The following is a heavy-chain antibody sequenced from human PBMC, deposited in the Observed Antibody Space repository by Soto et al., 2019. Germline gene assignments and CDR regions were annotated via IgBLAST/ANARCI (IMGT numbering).Heavy chain of an antibody. CDR2: IYHTGVT. V-gene: IGHV4-59*01. Sequence: SETLSLTCTVSGASISSYYWSWIRQPPGKGLEWIGYIYHTGVTNSNPSLRGRLSISIDTAKNQFSLKLSSVTSADTAIYYCARTARVTDFWGPGILVTVYS. CDR1: GASISSYY. J-gene: IGHJ4*02. CDR3: ARTARVTDF. D-gene: IGHD2-21*02.